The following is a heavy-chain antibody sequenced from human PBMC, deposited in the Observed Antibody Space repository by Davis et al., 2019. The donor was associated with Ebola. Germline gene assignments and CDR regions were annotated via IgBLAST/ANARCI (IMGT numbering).Heavy chain of an antibody. CDR1: GYTFTSYD. D-gene: IGHD5-24*01. CDR2: MNPNSGNT. CDR3: ATRRGPRLDAFDV. Sequence: ASVKVSCKASGYTFTSYDINWVRQATGQGLEWLGWMNPNSGNTGYAQKFQGRVTMTSITSISTAYMDLSSLTSDDATVYYCATRRGPRLDAFDVWGQGTIVTVSS. V-gene: IGHV1-8*01. J-gene: IGHJ3*01.